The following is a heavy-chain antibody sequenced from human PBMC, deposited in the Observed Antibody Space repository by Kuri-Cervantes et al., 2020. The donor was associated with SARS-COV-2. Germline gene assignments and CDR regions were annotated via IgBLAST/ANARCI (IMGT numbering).Heavy chain of an antibody. Sequence: GESLKISCAASGFTVSSNYMSWVRQAPGKGLEWVSVIYSGGSTYNADSVEGRFTISRDNSKNTLYLQMNSLRAEDTAVYYGARMYYYDSKALDYWGQGTLVTVSS. V-gene: IGHV3-66*01. D-gene: IGHD3-22*01. CDR1: GFTVSSNY. CDR2: IYSGGST. J-gene: IGHJ4*02. CDR3: ARMYYYDSKALDY.